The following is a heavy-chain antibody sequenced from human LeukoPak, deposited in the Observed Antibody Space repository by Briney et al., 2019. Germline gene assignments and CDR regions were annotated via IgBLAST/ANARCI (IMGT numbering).Heavy chain of an antibody. CDR2: ISGSGGST. V-gene: IGHV3-23*01. D-gene: IGHD3-3*01. CDR3: AKDADFWSGYRIGD. CDR1: RLTFSSYA. Sequence: PGGSLRLSCAASRLTFSSYAMSWVRQAPGKGLEWVSAISGSGGSTYYAVSVKGRFTISRDDSKNTLYLQMNSLRAEDTAVYYCAKDADFWSGYRIGDWGQGTLVTVSS. J-gene: IGHJ4*02.